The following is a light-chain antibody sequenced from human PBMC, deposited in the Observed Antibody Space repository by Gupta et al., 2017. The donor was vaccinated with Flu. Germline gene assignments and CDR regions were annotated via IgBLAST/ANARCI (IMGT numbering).Light chain of an antibody. CDR1: QAINPS. Sequence: PSSLSASVGDRVTITCRASQAINPSFSWSPPPPCKAPQLLISGPSTFHSVFPSRFRVGLSWPDFTLTISSLQPEDVATYYCPRYNSGPFTFGPGTKVDIK. CDR2: GPS. V-gene: IGKV1-27*01. J-gene: IGKJ3*01. CDR3: PRYNSGPFT.